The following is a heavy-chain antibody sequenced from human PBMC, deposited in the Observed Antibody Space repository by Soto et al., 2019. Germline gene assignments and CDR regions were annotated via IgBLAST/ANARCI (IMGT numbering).Heavy chain of an antibody. V-gene: IGHV3-72*01. J-gene: IGHJ4*02. D-gene: IGHD6-13*01. Sequence: PGGSLRLSCAASGFTFSDHYMDWVRQAPGKGLEWVGRTRNKANSYTTEYAASVKGRFTISRDDSKNSLYLQMNSLKTEDTAVYYCAKAIAAAGTGELDYWGQGTLVTVSS. CDR3: AKAIAAAGTGELDY. CDR2: TRNKANSYTT. CDR1: GFTFSDHY.